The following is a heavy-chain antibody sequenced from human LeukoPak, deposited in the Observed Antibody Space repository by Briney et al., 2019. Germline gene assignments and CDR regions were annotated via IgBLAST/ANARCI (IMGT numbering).Heavy chain of an antibody. V-gene: IGHV3-74*01. CDR2: INSDGSST. J-gene: IGHJ6*02. CDR1: GFTFSSYW. CDR3: ARDQDIVVVPATYYYYGMDV. D-gene: IGHD2-2*01. Sequence: GGSLRLSCAASGFTFSSYWMHWVRHAPGKGLVWVSRINSDGSSTSYADSVKGRFTISRDNAKNTLYLQMNSLRAEDTAVYYCARDQDIVVVPATYYYYGMDVWGQGTTVTVSS.